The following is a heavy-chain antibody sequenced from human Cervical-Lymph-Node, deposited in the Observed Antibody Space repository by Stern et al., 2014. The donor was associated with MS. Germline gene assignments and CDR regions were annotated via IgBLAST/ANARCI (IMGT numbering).Heavy chain of an antibody. D-gene: IGHD3-22*01. J-gene: IGHJ4*02. Sequence: QVQLVQSGAEVKRPGASVKVSCKASGYTFTTYAVSWVRQAPGQGLEWMGWISAYNGNANYAQKIQGRVTMTTDTSTSTAYMELRSLRSDDTAVYYCAREKYYYDSSGYYYYFDYWGQGTLVTVSS. CDR2: ISAYNGNA. CDR3: AREKYYYDSSGYYYYFDY. V-gene: IGHV1-18*01. CDR1: GYTFTTYA.